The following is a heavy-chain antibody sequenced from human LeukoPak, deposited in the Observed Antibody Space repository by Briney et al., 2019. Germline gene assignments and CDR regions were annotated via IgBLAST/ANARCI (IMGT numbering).Heavy chain of an antibody. J-gene: IGHJ4*02. D-gene: IGHD1-1*01. CDR2: IDISGGST. CDR3: ANEVRPNDY. CDR1: GSSVSMHS. V-gene: IGHV3-23*01. Sequence: GGSLSLSRPPSGSSVSMHSMCWVRQAPGKGLEWVSSIDISGGSTYYADSVQGRFTISRDNSKNTQYLQMNSLRAEDTALYYCANEVRPNDYWGQGTLVTVSS.